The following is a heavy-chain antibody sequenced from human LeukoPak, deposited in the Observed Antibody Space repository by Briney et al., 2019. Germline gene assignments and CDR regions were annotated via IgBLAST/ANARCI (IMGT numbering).Heavy chain of an antibody. Sequence: SKTLSLTCTVSGASISSSSYYWGWIRQPPGKGLEWIGSIYYSGSTYYNPSLKSRVTISVDTSKNQFSLKLSSVTAADTAVYYYAIPGYSSGWPFDFWGQGTLVTVSS. CDR3: AIPGYSSGWPFDF. J-gene: IGHJ4*02. CDR1: GASISSSSYY. CDR2: IYYSGST. D-gene: IGHD6-19*01. V-gene: IGHV4-39*01.